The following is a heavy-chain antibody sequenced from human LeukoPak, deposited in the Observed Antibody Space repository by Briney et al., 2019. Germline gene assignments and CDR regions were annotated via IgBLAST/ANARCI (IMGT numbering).Heavy chain of an antibody. J-gene: IGHJ4*02. CDR2: INSNGGST. Sequence: GGSLRLSCSASGFTFSYYAMHWVRQAPGKGLEYVSAINSNGGSTYYADSVKGRLVISRDNSKNTLYLQMSSLRAEDTAVYCCVKDRAGYYGSGSLLDYWGQGTLVTVSS. D-gene: IGHD3-10*01. V-gene: IGHV3-64D*06. CDR1: GFTFSYYA. CDR3: VKDRAGYYGSGSLLDY.